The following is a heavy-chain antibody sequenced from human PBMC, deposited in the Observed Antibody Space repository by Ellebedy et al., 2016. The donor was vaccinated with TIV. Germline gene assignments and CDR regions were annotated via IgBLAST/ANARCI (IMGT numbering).Heavy chain of an antibody. V-gene: IGHV3-23*01. Sequence: GGSLRLSXAASGFTFSSYAMSWVRQAPGRRLEWVSAISGSGGSTHYVDSVRGRFTISRDNSKNTLYLQMTSLRAEDTAVYFCARDRGDYSISGPWGQGTLVTVSS. D-gene: IGHD4-11*01. CDR2: ISGSGGST. J-gene: IGHJ5*02. CDR1: GFTFSSYA. CDR3: ARDRGDYSISGP.